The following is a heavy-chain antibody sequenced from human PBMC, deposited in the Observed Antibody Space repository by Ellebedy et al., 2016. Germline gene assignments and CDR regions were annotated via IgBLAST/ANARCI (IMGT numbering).Heavy chain of an antibody. D-gene: IGHD3-22*01. CDR2: IRSKDYGATA. CDR3: TRVQDKGRLLRWGYFYYGMDV. V-gene: IGHV3-49*03. CDR1: GFTFDDYA. Sequence: GGSLRLSXAASGFTFDDYAMTWFRQAPGTGLEWVGFIRSKDYGATAEYAASVEGRFTISKDHSKSIAYLQMNSLKTEDTATYYCTRVQDKGRLLRWGYFYYGMDVWGQGTTVTVS. J-gene: IGHJ6*02.